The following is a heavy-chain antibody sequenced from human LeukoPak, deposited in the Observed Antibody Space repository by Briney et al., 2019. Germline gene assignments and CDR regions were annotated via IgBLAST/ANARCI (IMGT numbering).Heavy chain of an antibody. Sequence: PSETLSLTCTVSGGSISSSSYYWGWIRQPPGKGLEWIGSIYSSGSTYYNPSLKSRVAISVDTSKNQFSLKRSSVTAADTAVYYCAGPSIAARLVYWGQGTLVTVSS. CDR2: IYSSGST. CDR3: AGPSIAARLVY. D-gene: IGHD6-6*01. V-gene: IGHV4-39*01. J-gene: IGHJ4*02. CDR1: GGSISSSSYY.